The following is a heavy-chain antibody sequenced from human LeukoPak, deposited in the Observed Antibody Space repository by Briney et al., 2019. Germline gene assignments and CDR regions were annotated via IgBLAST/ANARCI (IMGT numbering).Heavy chain of an antibody. CDR1: GYTLTELS. D-gene: IGHD3-22*01. CDR3: ATDRYYDSSGYYYDAFDI. J-gene: IGHJ3*02. V-gene: IGHV1-24*01. Sequence: ASVKVSCKVSGYTLTELSMSWVRQAPGKGLEWMGGFDPVVGETIYAQKFQGRVTMTEDTSTDTAYMELSSLRSEDTAVYYCATDRYYDSSGYYYDAFDIWGQGTMVTVSS. CDR2: FDPVVGET.